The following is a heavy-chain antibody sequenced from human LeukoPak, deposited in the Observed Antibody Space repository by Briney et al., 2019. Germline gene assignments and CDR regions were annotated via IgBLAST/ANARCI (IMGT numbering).Heavy chain of an antibody. V-gene: IGHV4-39*01. CDR1: GGSISSSSYY. Sequence: SETLSLTCTVSGGSISSSSYYWVWISQPPGKGLEWIATIYYSGYTYYNPSLRSRVSISLDTSKNQFSLKLGSVTAADTAVYYCARLLGAATDPFDYWGQGTLVTVSS. D-gene: IGHD2-15*01. CDR3: ARLLGAATDPFDY. CDR2: IYYSGYT. J-gene: IGHJ4*02.